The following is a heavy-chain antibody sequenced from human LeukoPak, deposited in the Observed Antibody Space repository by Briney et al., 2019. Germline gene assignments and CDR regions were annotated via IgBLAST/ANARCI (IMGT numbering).Heavy chain of an antibody. CDR1: GFTFSSYS. Sequence: GGSLRLSCAASGFTFSSYSMNWVRQAPGKGLEWVSSISSSSSYIYYADSVKGRFIISRDNAKNSLYLQMNSLRAEDTAVYYCARAGDVDTAMVFQYFDYWGQGTLVTVSS. CDR3: ARAGDVDTAMVFQYFDY. J-gene: IGHJ4*02. D-gene: IGHD5-18*01. V-gene: IGHV3-21*01. CDR2: ISSSSSYI.